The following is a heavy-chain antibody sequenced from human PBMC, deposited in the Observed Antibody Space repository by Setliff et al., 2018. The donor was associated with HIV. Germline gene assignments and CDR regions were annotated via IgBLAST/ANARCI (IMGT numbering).Heavy chain of an antibody. J-gene: IGHJ4*02. Sequence: SETLSLTCTVSGASISGYYWTWIRQPPGKGLEWIGDVYYSGITNYNPSLKSRVTMSVDTSKNQFSLKLSSVTAVDTAVYYCAKKGNGDYHFDYWGQGTLVTVSS. CDR2: VYYSGIT. V-gene: IGHV4-59*12. D-gene: IGHD4-17*01. CDR3: AKKGNGDYHFDY. CDR1: GASISGYY.